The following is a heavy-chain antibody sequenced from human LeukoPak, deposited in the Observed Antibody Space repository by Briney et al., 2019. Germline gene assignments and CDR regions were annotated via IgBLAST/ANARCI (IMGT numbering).Heavy chain of an antibody. J-gene: IGHJ5*02. V-gene: IGHV4-39*07. D-gene: IGHD3-22*01. CDR2: IYYSGST. CDR1: GGSISSSSYY. Sequence: SETLSLTCTVSGGSISSSSYYWGWIRQPPGKGLEWIGSIYYSGSTYYNPSLKSRVTISVDTSKNQFSLKLSSVTAADTAVYYCARTSECGYYDSSGYHSWFDPWGQGTLVTVSS. CDR3: ARTSECGYYDSSGYHSWFDP.